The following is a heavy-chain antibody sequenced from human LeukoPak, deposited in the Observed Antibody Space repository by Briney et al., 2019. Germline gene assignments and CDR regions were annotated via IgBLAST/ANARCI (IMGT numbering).Heavy chain of an antibody. CDR1: GYTFTSYG. J-gene: IGHJ4*02. CDR2: ISAYNGNT. D-gene: IGHD2-2*01. CDR3: ARDVGLVVLGLFNDY. Sequence: GASVKVSCKASGYTFTSYGISWVRQAPGQGLEWMGWISAYNGNTNYAQKLQGRVTMTTDTSTSTAYMELRSLRSDDTAVYYCARDVGLVVLGLFNDYWGQGTLVTVSS. V-gene: IGHV1-18*01.